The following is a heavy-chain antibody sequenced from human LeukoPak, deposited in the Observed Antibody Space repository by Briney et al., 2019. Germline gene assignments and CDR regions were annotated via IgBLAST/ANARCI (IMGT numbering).Heavy chain of an antibody. D-gene: IGHD3-22*01. CDR3: ARVGYYDSSGYYGDAFDI. CDR1: GYTFTRYG. CDR2: ISGYNGHT. J-gene: IGHJ3*02. Sequence: GASVKVSCKASGYTFTRYGISWVRQAPGQGLEWMGWISGYNGHTNYAQKLQGRVTMTTDTSTSTVYMELRSLRSDDTAVYYCARVGYYDSSGYYGDAFDIWGQGTMVTVSS. V-gene: IGHV1-18*01.